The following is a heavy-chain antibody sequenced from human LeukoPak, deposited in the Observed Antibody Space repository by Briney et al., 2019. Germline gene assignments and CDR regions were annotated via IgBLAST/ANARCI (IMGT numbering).Heavy chain of an antibody. D-gene: IGHD6-6*01. CDR1: GHTFTGYY. CDR2: INPNSGGT. J-gene: IGHJ4*02. V-gene: IGHV1-2*02. CDR3: ARERIAARHLDY. Sequence: GASVKVSCKASGHTFTGYYMHWVRQAPGQGLEWMGWINPNSGGTNYAQKFQGRVTTTRDTSISTAYMELSRLRSDDTAVYYCARERIAARHLDYWGQGTLVTVSS.